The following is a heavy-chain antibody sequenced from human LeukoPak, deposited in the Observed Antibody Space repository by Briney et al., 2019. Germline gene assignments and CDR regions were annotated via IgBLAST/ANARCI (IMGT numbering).Heavy chain of an antibody. CDR3: ARDQRGYYYYYYGMDV. CDR1: GFTFSSYE. CDR2: ISSSGSTI. J-gene: IGHJ6*02. V-gene: IGHV3-48*03. D-gene: IGHD5-24*01. Sequence: PGGSLRLSCAASGFTFSSYEMNWVRQAPGKGLEWVSYISSSGSTIYYADSVKGRFTISRDNAKNSLYLQMNSLRAEDTAVYYCARDQRGYYYYYYGMDVWGQGTLVTVSS.